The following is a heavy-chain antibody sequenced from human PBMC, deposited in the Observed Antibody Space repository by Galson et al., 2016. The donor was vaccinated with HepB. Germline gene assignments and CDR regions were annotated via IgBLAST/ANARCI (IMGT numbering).Heavy chain of an antibody. Sequence: SLRLSCAASGLTFSGYGMNWVRQAPGKGLEWVSSISASSGFTYYVDSVRGRFTISRDNSRNTLYLQMNSLRAEDTAVYFCAKAPGTDYYYMDVWGKGTTVTVSS. V-gene: IGHV3-23*01. CDR1: GLTFSGYG. CDR3: AKAPGTDYYYMDV. CDR2: ISASSGFT. J-gene: IGHJ6*03.